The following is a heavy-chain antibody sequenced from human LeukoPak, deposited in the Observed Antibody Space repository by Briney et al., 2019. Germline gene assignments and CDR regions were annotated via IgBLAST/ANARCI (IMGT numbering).Heavy chain of an antibody. CDR1: GYTFTSYG. J-gene: IGHJ6*04. CDR3: ARGYGSGSYYNSLSGVDV. Sequence: GASVKVSCKASGYTFTSYGISWVRQAPGQGLEWMGWISAYNGNTNYAQKLQGRVTMTTDTSTSTAYMELRSLRSDDTAVYYCARGYGSGSYYNSLSGVDVWGKGTTVTVSS. V-gene: IGHV1-18*01. CDR2: ISAYNGNT. D-gene: IGHD3-10*01.